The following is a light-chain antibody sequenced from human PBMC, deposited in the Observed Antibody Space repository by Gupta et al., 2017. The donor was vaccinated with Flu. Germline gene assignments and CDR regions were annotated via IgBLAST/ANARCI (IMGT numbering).Light chain of an antibody. CDR3: QQYDKSPGT. CDR1: QSVNSNY. J-gene: IGKJ1*01. CDR2: DAS. Sequence: ELVLTQSPDTVSLSPGERAPLSCRASQSVNSNYLAWYQQKPGQAPRLLIYDASSRATGIPDRFSGSGSGTDFTLTISRLEPEDFAVYFCQQYDKSPGTFGQGTKVEVK. V-gene: IGKV3-20*01.